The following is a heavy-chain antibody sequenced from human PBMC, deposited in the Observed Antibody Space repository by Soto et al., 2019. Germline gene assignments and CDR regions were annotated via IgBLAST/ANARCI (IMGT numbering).Heavy chain of an antibody. V-gene: IGHV4-59*08. Sequence: PSETLSLTCIVSGGSITSYHWSWIRQFPGKGLEWIAYTSYTGNTNYNPSLKSRVTISIDTAKNHLSLILSSVTAADTATYYCTRIYCTTTSCFINGMDVWGQGTTVTVSS. CDR1: GGSITSYH. CDR3: TRIYCTTTSCFINGMDV. CDR2: TSYTGNT. D-gene: IGHD2-2*01. J-gene: IGHJ6*02.